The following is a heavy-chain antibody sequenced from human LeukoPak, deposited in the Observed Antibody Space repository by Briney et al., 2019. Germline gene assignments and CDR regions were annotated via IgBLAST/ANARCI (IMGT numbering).Heavy chain of an antibody. CDR3: ARSRSGSYYNCWFDP. CDR1: GGSLSSSSYY. Sequence: SETLSLTCTVSGGSLSSSSYYWGWIRQPPGKGLEWIGSIYYSGSTYYNPSLKSRVTISVDTSKNQFSLKLSSVTAADTAVYYCARSRSGSYYNCWFDPWGQGTLVTVSS. J-gene: IGHJ5*02. CDR2: IYYSGST. V-gene: IGHV4-39*01. D-gene: IGHD3-10*01.